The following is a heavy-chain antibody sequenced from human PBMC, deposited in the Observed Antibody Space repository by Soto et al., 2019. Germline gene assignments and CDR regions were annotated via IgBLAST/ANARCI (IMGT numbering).Heavy chain of an antibody. J-gene: IGHJ5*02. V-gene: IGHV4-39*01. CDR1: GGSINSSSYY. CDR3: ARLLYCSSTSCYTTWWFDP. CDR2: IYYSGST. Sequence: SETLSLTCTVSGGSINSSSYYWGWIRQPPGKGLEWIGSIYYSGSTYYNPSLKSRVTISVDTSKNQFSLKLSSVTAADTAVYYCARLLYCSSTSCYTTWWFDPWGQGTLVTVSS. D-gene: IGHD2-2*02.